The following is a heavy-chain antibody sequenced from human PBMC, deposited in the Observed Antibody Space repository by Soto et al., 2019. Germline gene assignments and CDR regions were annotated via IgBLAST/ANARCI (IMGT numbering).Heavy chain of an antibody. V-gene: IGHV3-73*02. CDR1: GFTFSGST. J-gene: IGHJ5*02. CDR3: TRHGAYDFWSGSFDP. CDR2: IRSKAYDYAT. D-gene: IGHD3-3*01. Sequence: EVQLVESGGGLVQPGGSLTLSCEASGFTFSGSTIHWVRQASGKGLEWVGRIRSKAYDYATAYNGSLRGRFNISRDDSKNTAFLQMSSLETEDTAVYYCTRHGAYDFWSGSFDPWGQGTLVTVSS.